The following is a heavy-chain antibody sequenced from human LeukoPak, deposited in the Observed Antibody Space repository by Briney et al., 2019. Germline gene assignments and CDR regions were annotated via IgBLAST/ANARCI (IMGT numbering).Heavy chain of an antibody. CDR1: EFTVSSNF. J-gene: IGHJ4*02. Sequence: GGSLRLSCAASEFTVSSNFISWIRQAPGKGLEWVSVIYSGGNTFYADSVKGRFTISRDNSKNTVYLQMNSLRAEDTAIYYCAKKYGVTVYGSGLNYFDYWGQGTLVTVSS. CDR3: AKKYGVTVYGSGLNYFDY. D-gene: IGHD6-19*01. V-gene: IGHV3-53*01. CDR2: IYSGGNT.